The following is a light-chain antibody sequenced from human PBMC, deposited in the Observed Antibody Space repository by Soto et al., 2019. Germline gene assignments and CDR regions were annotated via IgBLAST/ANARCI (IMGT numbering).Light chain of an antibody. V-gene: IGKV4-1*01. Sequence: DIVMTQSPDSLALSLGDRSTIHCNSSQSVLYSAKNKDFLTWYQQKPGQPPKLLIYWASARESGVPDRFTGSGSGTDFTLTINSLQAEDVAVYYCQQHYITPITFGQGTRLEIK. CDR2: WAS. CDR3: QQHYITPIT. CDR1: QSVLYSAKNKDF. J-gene: IGKJ5*01.